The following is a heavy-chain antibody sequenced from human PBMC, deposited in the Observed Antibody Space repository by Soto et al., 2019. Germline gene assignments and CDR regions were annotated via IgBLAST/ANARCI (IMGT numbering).Heavy chain of an antibody. V-gene: IGHV4-59*01. CDR3: AKDRAPGIAAAGTDY. CDR1: GGSISSYY. D-gene: IGHD6-13*01. J-gene: IGHJ4*02. CDR2: IYYSGST. Sequence: SETLSLTCTVSGGSISSYYWSWIRQPPGKGLEWIGYIYYSGSTNYNPSLKSRVTISVDTSKNQFSLKLSSVTAADTAVYYCAKDRAPGIAAAGTDYWGQGTLVTVSS.